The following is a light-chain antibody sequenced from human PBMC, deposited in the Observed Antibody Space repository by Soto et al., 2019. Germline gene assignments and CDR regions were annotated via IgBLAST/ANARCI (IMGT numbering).Light chain of an antibody. V-gene: IGKV3D-20*01. CDR3: HQFGASPT. CDR2: DAS. J-gene: IGKJ4*01. Sequence: EIVLTQSPATLSLSPGEGVALSCGASQSLSNNFLAWYQQKPGLAPRLLIFDASTRATGIPDRFSGSGSGTDFTLTISRPEPEDFAVYYCHQFGASPTFGGGTKVDIK. CDR1: QSLSNNF.